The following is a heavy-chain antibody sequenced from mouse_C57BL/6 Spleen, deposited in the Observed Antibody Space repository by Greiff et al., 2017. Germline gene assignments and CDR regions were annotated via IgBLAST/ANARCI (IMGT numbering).Heavy chain of an antibody. D-gene: IGHD2-3*01. CDR2: IYPGDGDT. CDR3: ARDGYYERFDY. J-gene: IGHJ2*01. Sequence: VNVVESGPELVKPGASVKISCKASGYAFSSSWMNWVKQRPGKGLEWIGRIYPGDGDTNYNGKFKGKATLTVDKSSSSAYMQLSSLTSEDSAFYFCARDGYYERFDYWGQGTTLTVSS. V-gene: IGHV1-82*01. CDR1: GYAFSSSW.